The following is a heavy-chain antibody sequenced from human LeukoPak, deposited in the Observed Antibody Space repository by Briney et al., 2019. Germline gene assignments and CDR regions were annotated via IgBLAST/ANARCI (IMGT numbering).Heavy chain of an antibody. V-gene: IGHV4-39*07. CDR3: ARDFKYSSSYSKAFDI. J-gene: IGHJ3*02. D-gene: IGHD6-13*01. Sequence: SETLSLTCTVSGGSISSSSYYWGWIRQPPGKGLEWIGEINHSGSTNYNPSLKSRVTISVDTSKNQFSLKLSSVTAADTAVYYCARDFKYSSSYSKAFDIWGQGTMVTVSS. CDR1: GGSISSSSYY. CDR2: INHSGST.